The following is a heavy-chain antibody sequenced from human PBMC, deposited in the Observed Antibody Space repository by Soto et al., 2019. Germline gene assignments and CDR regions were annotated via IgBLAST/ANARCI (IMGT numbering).Heavy chain of an antibody. D-gene: IGHD2-2*02. V-gene: IGHV4-4*02. Sequence: QVQLQESGPGLVKPSGTLSLTCAVSGDSINTDDWWNWVRQPPGKGLEWIGEIYHGGNINYNPSLKRRVPLPLDKSKNQLSLNLNYVTAEDTAIYFCARALQYTASWAFDVWGQGALVIVSS. CDR1: GDSINTDDW. CDR3: ARALQYTASWAFDV. CDR2: IYHGGNI. J-gene: IGHJ4*02.